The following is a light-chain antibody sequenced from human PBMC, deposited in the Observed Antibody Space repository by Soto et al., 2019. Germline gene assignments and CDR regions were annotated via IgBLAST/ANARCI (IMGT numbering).Light chain of an antibody. CDR2: NVY. Sequence: QLVLTQPASVSGSPGQSITISCTGTSSDVGAYNFVSWHQQHPGKAPKLMIYNVYDRPSGISYRFSGSKSGNTASLTISGLQGEDEADYYCSSFAGSINYVFGTGTKLTVL. CDR3: SSFAGSINYV. V-gene: IGLV2-14*03. CDR1: SSDVGAYNF. J-gene: IGLJ1*01.